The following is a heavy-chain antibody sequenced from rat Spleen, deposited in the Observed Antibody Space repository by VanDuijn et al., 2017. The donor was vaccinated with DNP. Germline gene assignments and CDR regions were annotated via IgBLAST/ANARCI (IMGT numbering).Heavy chain of an antibody. D-gene: IGHD1-3*01. J-gene: IGHJ4*01. CDR1: GFTFSKYG. CDR3: ARDDYGSYGAMDP. Sequence: EVQLVESGGGLVQPGRSMKLSCAASGFTFSKYGMAWVRQAPTQGLEWVASISTNGGNSYYPDSVKGRFTISRDNAKSTLYLQMDSLRSEDTATYFCARDDYGSYGAMDPWGQGTSVTVSS. V-gene: IGHV5-25*01. CDR2: ISTNGGNS.